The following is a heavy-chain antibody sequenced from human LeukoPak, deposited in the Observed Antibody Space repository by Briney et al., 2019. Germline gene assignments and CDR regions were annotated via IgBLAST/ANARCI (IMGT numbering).Heavy chain of an antibody. CDR3: ARDAVKSHSGSYYRFRREPNWFDP. V-gene: IGHV1-18*01. J-gene: IGHJ5*02. D-gene: IGHD1-26*01. CDR2: ISAYNGNT. Sequence: ASVKVSCKASGYTFTSYGISWVRQAPGQGLEWMGWISAYNGNTNYAQKLQGRVTMTTDTSTSTAYMELRSLRFGDTAVYYCARDAVKSHSGSYYRFRREPNWFDPWGQGTLVTVSS. CDR1: GYTFTSYG.